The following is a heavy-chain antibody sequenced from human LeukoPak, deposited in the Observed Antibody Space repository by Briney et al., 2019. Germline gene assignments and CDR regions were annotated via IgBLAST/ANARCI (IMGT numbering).Heavy chain of an antibody. D-gene: IGHD3-10*01. V-gene: IGHV1-2*02. CDR1: GYTFTGYY. CDR2: INPNSGGT. CDR3: ARDRYHGSGLPKHQWCDP. J-gene: IGHJ5*02. Sequence: ASVKVSCKASGYTFTGYYMHWVRQAPAQEGEGRGWINPNSGGTNYAQKFQGRVAMTRDTSISTASMELSRLIADDTAVYYCARDRYHGSGLPKHQWCDPWGQGTLVTVSS.